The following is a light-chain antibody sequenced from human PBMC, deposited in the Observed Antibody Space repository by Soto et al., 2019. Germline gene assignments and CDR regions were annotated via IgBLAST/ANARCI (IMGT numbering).Light chain of an antibody. J-gene: IGKJ1*01. CDR3: LQDHNYFWK. Sequence: AVQMTQSPSSLSASVGDRVTITCRASQDIRNYLGWYQQKPGKAPKLLIYGASSLQSGVPSRFAGSGSGTDFTLTISSLQPEDSASYFCLQDHNYFWKFGQGTKV. V-gene: IGKV1-6*01. CDR2: GAS. CDR1: QDIRNY.